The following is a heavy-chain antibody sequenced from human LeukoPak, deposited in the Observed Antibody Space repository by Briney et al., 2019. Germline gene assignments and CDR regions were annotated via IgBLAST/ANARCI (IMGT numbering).Heavy chain of an antibody. V-gene: IGHV3-13*01. Sequence: PGGSLRLSCVASGFTFSSYTMNWVRQAPGKGLEWVSGIGTAGEIYYPGSVKGRFTISRENAKNSLYLQMNSLRAGDTAVYYCARAAYSSTWYSRYFDLWGRGTLVTVSS. CDR1: GFTFSSYT. J-gene: IGHJ2*01. D-gene: IGHD6-13*01. CDR2: IGTAGEI. CDR3: ARAAYSSTWYSRYFDL.